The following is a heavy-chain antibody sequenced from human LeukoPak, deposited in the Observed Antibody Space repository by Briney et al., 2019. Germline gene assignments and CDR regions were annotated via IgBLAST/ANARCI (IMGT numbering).Heavy chain of an antibody. CDR3: ASGRQLGY. CDR2: ISYDGSNK. J-gene: IGHJ4*02. D-gene: IGHD6-13*01. CDR1: GFTFSSYA. Sequence: GRSLRLSCAASGFTFSSYAMHWVRQAPGKGLEWVAVISYDGSNKYYADSVKGRFTISRDNSKNTLYLQMNSLRAEDTAVYYCASGRQLGYWGQGTLVTVSS. V-gene: IGHV3-30-3*01.